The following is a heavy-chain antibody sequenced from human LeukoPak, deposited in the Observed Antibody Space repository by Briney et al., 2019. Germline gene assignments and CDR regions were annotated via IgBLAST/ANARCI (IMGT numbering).Heavy chain of an antibody. CDR1: GFTFSSHA. Sequence: GGSLRLSCAASGFTFSSHAMSWVRQAPGKGLEWVSAISGSGGSTYYADSVKGRFTISRDNSKNMVYLQMDSLRAEDTAVYYCAKSHVTTATGTGRYFDYWGQGTLVTVSS. V-gene: IGHV3-23*01. J-gene: IGHJ4*02. CDR3: AKSHVTTATGTGRYFDY. CDR2: ISGSGGST. D-gene: IGHD1-1*01.